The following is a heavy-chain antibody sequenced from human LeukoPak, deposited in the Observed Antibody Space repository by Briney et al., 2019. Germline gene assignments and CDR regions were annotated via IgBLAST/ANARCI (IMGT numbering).Heavy chain of an antibody. Sequence: ASVKVSCKVSGYTLTELSMHWVRPAPGQGLEWMGWISAYNGNTNYAQKLQGRVTMTTGTSTSTAYMELRSLRSDDTAVYYCAREYRMAGTDYWGQGTLVTVSS. V-gene: IGHV1-18*01. CDR2: ISAYNGNT. CDR1: GYTLTELS. J-gene: IGHJ4*02. CDR3: AREYRMAGTDY. D-gene: IGHD6-19*01.